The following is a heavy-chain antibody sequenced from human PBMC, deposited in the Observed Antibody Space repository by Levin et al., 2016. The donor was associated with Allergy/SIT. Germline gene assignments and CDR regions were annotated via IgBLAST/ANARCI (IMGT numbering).Heavy chain of an antibody. CDR1: GYTFINYG. J-gene: IGHJ5*02. D-gene: IGHD4-17*01. CDR3: AREANGDYGGWLDP. V-gene: IGHV1-18*01. CDR2: VSAIYGNT. Sequence: ASVKVSCKASGYTFINYGINWVRQAPGQGLEWMGWVSAIYGNTHYAQRFKDRVTMTTDTFTSTAYMELKSLRSDDTATYYCAREANGDYGGWLDPWGQGTLVTVSS.